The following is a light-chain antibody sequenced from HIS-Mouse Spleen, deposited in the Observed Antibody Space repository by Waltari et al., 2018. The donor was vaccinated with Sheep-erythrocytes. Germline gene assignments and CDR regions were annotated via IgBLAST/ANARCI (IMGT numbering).Light chain of an antibody. CDR2: AAS. CDR1: QSISSY. J-gene: IGKJ3*01. V-gene: IGKV1-39*01. CDR3: QQSYSTPQFT. Sequence: DIQMTQSPSSLSASVGDRVTITCRASQSISSYLNWYQQKPGKAPKLLIYAASSLQSGVPSRFSGSGSGTDFTLTISSLQPEDFATYYCQQSYSTPQFTFGPGTKV.